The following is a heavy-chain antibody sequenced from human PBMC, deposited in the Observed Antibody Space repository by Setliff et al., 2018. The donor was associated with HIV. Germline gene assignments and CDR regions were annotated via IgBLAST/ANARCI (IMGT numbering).Heavy chain of an antibody. D-gene: IGHD3-10*01. CDR1: GFTFSSYS. CDR3: ASVLRYYGSGSYPFGY. Sequence: GGSLRLSCAASGFTFSSYSMSWVRQAPGKGLEWVSSISSSSSYIYYADSVKGRFTISRDNAQNSLYLQMNSLRAEDTAVYYCASVLRYYGSGSYPFGYWGQGTLVTVSS. J-gene: IGHJ4*02. CDR2: ISSSSSYI. V-gene: IGHV3-21*01.